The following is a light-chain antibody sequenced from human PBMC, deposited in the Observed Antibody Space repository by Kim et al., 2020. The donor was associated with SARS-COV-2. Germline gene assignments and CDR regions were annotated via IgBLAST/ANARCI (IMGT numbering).Light chain of an antibody. V-gene: IGLV1-44*01. CDR2: SNE. CDR1: SSNIGSNT. Sequence: GQMVTVSCSGSSSNIGSNTVNWYQQLPGTAPKLLIYSNERRPSGVPDRFSGSKSGTSASLAISGLQSEDEADYYCAAWDDSLNAWLFGGGTQLTVL. J-gene: IGLJ3*02. CDR3: AAWDDSLNAWL.